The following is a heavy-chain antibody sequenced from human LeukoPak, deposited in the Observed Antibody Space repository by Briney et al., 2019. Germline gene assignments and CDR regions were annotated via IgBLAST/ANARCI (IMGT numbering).Heavy chain of an antibody. CDR1: GVSISSYY. CDR3: ARGYSSSWYDFDY. Sequence: SETLSLTCTVSGVSISSYYWSWIRQPPGKGLEWIGYIYYSGSTNYNPSLKSRVTISVDTSKNQFSLKLSSVTAADTAVYYCARGYSSSWYDFDYWGQGTLVTVSS. CDR2: IYYSGST. J-gene: IGHJ4*02. D-gene: IGHD6-13*01. V-gene: IGHV4-59*01.